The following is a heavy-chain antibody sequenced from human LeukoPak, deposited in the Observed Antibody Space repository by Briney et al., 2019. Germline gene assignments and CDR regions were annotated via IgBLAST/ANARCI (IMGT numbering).Heavy chain of an antibody. CDR3: ARDRWAPGGRSGSIDY. CDR2: ISAYNGNT. D-gene: IGHD3-3*01. V-gene: IGHV1-18*01. CDR1: GYTFTSYG. Sequence: ASVKVSCKASGYTFTSYGISWVRQAPGQGLEWMGWISAYNGNTNYAQKLQGRVTMTTDTSTSTAYVELRSLRSDDTAVYYCARDRWAPGGRSGSIDYWGQGTLVTVSS. J-gene: IGHJ4*02.